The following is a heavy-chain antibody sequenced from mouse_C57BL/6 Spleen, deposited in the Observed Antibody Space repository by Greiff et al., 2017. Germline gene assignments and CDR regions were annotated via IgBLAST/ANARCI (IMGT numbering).Heavy chain of an antibody. J-gene: IGHJ4*01. D-gene: IGHD2-3*01. V-gene: IGHV1-4*01. CDR3: AREDGDAMDY. CDR1: GYTFTSYT. Sequence: QVQLQQSGAELARPGASVKMSCKASGYTFTSYTMHWVKQRPGQGLEWIGYINPSSGYTKYNQKFKDKATLTADKSSSTAYMQLSSLTSEDSAVYYCAREDGDAMDYWGQGTSVTVSS. CDR2: INPSSGYT.